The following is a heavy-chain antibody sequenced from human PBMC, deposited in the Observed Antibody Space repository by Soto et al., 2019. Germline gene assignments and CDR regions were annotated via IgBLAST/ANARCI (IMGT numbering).Heavy chain of an antibody. CDR3: AKGTYYYDSSGYDY. D-gene: IGHD3-22*01. V-gene: IGHV3-30*18. CDR1: GFTFSSYG. CDR2: ISYDGSNK. Sequence: QVQLVESGGGVVQPGRSLRLSCAASGFTFSSYGMHWVRQAPGKGLEWVAVISYDGSNKYYADSVKGRFTISRDNSKNTLYLQMNSLRAEDTAVYYCAKGTYYYDSSGYDYWGQGTLATVSS. J-gene: IGHJ4*02.